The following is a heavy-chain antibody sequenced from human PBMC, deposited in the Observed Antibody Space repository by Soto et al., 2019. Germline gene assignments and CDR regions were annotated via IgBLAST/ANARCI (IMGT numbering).Heavy chain of an antibody. CDR2: FYYSGST. J-gene: IGHJ3*02. CDR1: GGSFSGYY. V-gene: IGHV4-59*01. D-gene: IGHD4-17*01. Sequence: PSETLSLTCDVYGGSFSGYYWSWIRQPPGKGLEWIGYFYYSGSTNYNPSLKSRVTISVDTSKNQFSLKLSSVTAADTAVYYCARRYGYAFDIWGQGTMVTVSS. CDR3: ARRYGYAFDI.